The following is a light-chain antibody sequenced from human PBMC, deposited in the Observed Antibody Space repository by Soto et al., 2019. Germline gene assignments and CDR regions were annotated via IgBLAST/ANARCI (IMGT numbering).Light chain of an antibody. V-gene: IGLV2-8*01. Sequence: QSALTQPPSASGSPGQSVTISCTGTSRDVGGYNYVSWFQQHPGKAPKLIIHEVNKRPSGVPDRFSGSKSGNTASLTVSGLQAEDEGTYYCSSYGGYNNVVFGTGTKVTVL. CDR1: SRDVGGYNY. CDR2: EVN. CDR3: SSYGGYNNVV. J-gene: IGLJ1*01.